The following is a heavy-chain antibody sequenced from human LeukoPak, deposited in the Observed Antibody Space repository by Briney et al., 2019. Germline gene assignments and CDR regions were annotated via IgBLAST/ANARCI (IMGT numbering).Heavy chain of an antibody. D-gene: IGHD6-19*01. CDR1: DYTFTSYG. CDR3: ARDYSSGWPNFDY. J-gene: IGHJ4*02. V-gene: IGHV1-18*01. CDR2: ISTYNGTT. Sequence: ASVKVSCKASDYTFTSYGISWVRQAPGQGLEWMGWISTYNGTTNYAQKLQGRVTMTTDTSTGTAYMELRSLRSDDTAVYYCARDYSSGWPNFDYWGQGTLVTVSS.